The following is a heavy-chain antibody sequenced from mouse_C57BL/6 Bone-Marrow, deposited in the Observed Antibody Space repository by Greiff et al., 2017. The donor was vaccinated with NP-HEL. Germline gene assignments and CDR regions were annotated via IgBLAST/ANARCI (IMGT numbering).Heavy chain of an antibody. D-gene: IGHD1-1*01. CDR3: ARVPFFTTVVATQGDY. CDR1: GYTFTSYG. V-gene: IGHV1-81*01. Sequence: VQRVESGAELARPGASVKLSCKASGYTFTSYGISWVKQRPGQGLEWIGEIYPRSGNTYYNEKFKGKATLTADKSSSTAYMELRSLTSEDSAVYFCARVPFFTTVVATQGDYWGQGTSVTVSS. J-gene: IGHJ4*01. CDR2: IYPRSGNT.